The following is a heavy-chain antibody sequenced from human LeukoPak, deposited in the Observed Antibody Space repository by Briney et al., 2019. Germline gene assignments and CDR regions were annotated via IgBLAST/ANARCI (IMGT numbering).Heavy chain of an antibody. CDR3: AKGRSSSWYFDY. D-gene: IGHD6-13*01. CDR1: GFTFSSYG. CDR2: ISGSGGST. J-gene: IGHJ4*02. Sequence: PGGSLRLSCAASGFTFSSYGMGWVRQAPGKGLEWVSGISGSGGSTYHADSVKGRFTISRDNSKSTLSLQMNSLRAEDTAAYYCAKGRSSSWYFDYWGQGTLVTVSS. V-gene: IGHV3-23*01.